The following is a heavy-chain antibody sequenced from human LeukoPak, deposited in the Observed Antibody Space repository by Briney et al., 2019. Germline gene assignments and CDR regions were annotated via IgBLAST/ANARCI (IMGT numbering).Heavy chain of an antibody. D-gene: IGHD6-19*01. V-gene: IGHV3-30*18. CDR1: GFTFSSYG. Sequence: GGSLRLSCAASGFTFSSYGMHWVRQAPGKGLEWVAVISYDGSHKYCADSVKGRFTISRDNSKNTLYLQMNSLRAEDTAAYYCAKLAEYAYSSGWFDYWGQGTLVTVSS. CDR3: AKLAEYAYSSGWFDY. CDR2: ISYDGSHK. J-gene: IGHJ4*02.